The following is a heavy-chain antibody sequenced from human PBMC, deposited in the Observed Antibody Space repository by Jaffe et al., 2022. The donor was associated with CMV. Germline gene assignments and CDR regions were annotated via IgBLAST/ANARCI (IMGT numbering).Heavy chain of an antibody. CDR3: ARSQMTTTPRFDY. V-gene: IGHV1-2*04. CDR1: GYTFTGYY. CDR2: INPNGGTT. J-gene: IGHJ4*02. Sequence: QVQLVQSGAEVKEPGASVKVSCKASGYTFTGYYIHWVRQAPGQGLEWMAWINPNGGTTNYAQRFQDWVTVTRDTSLTTAYMELSSLKSDDTAIYYCARSQMTTTPRFDYWGQGTPVSVSS. D-gene: IGHD4-17*01.